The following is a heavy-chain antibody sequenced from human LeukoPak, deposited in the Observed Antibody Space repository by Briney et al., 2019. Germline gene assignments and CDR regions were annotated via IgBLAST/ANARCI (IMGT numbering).Heavy chain of an antibody. J-gene: IGHJ5*02. CDR1: GFSFSRCW. Sequence: GSLRLSCAASGFSFSRCWMSWIRQPPGKGLEWIGYIYYSGSTNYNPSLKSRVTISVDTSKNQFSLNLSSMTAADTAVYYCARGRPYNVGLPPWFDPWGQGTLVTVSS. CDR3: ARGRPYNVGLPPWFDP. D-gene: IGHD1-14*01. V-gene: IGHV4-59*12. CDR2: IYYSGST.